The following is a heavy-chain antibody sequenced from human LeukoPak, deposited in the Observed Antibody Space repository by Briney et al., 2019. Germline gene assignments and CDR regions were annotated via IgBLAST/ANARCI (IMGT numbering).Heavy chain of an antibody. J-gene: IGHJ4*02. D-gene: IGHD2-8*01. CDR2: IYSGGST. V-gene: IGHV3-53*01. CDR1: GFTFSTFA. Sequence: GGSLRLSCAASGFTFSTFAMNWVRQAPGKGLEWVSLIYSGGSTYYADSVKGRFTISRDNSRNTLYLQMNSLRAEDTAVYYCARDLLRGPNGGYWGQGTLVTVSS. CDR3: ARDLLRGPNGGY.